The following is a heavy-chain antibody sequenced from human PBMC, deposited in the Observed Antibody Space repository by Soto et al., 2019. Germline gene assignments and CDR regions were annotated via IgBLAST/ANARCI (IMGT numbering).Heavy chain of an antibody. CDR3: XXXXXXXXXXXXXXXXXXXXXDV. V-gene: IGHV3-7*01. Sequence: EVQLVESGGGLVQPGGSLRLSCTASGFTFSSYWMSWXXXXXXXXXXXXXXXXXXXSEKYYVDSVKGRFTISRDNAKNXXXXXXXXXXXXXXXXXXXXXXXXXXXXXXXXXXXXXXXXDVWGQGTTVTVSS. CDR2: XXXXXSEK. CDR1: GFTFSSYW. J-gene: IGHJ6*02.